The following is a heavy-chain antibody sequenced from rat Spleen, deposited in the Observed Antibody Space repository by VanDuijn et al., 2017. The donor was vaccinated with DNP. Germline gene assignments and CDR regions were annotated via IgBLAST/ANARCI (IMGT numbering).Heavy chain of an antibody. Sequence: QVQLRQSGAELAEPGSSVKISCKSSGYTFTVNYIGWIKQTTGQGLEYIGYIHTGSGGTSYNEKFRGKATLTVDKSSSTVFMQLSSLTPDDSAVYYCARGGDGIWFAYWGQGTLVTVSS. CDR1: GYTFTVNY. CDR2: IHTGSGGT. CDR3: ARGGDGIWFAY. D-gene: IGHD1-1*01. J-gene: IGHJ3*01. V-gene: IGHV1-43*01.